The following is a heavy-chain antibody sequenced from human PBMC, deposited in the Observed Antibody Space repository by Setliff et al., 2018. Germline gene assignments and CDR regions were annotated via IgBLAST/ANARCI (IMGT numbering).Heavy chain of an antibody. D-gene: IGHD2-15*01. J-gene: IGHJ6*02. Sequence: SVKVSCKASGGTFSSYAISWVRQAPGQGLEWMGGIIPILRTADYAQKFQGRVTVTTDESTSTAYMELSSLRSEDTALYYCAHTIVGYCSGISCYDHYYGMDVWGQGITVTVSS. CDR3: AHTIVGYCSGISCYDHYYGMDV. V-gene: IGHV1-69*05. CDR2: IIPILRTA. CDR1: GGTFSSYA.